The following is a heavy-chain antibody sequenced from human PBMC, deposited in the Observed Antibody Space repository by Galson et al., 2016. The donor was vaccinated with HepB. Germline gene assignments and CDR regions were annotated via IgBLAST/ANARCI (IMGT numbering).Heavy chain of an antibody. Sequence: SLRLSCAASGFTFSNYAMSWVRQAPGKGLEWVSAISGSGGSTYYADSVKGRFTISRDNSKNTLYLQMNSLSAEDPAVYYCAKVGGALIYRMSNWFDPWGQGTLVTVSS. D-gene: IGHD1-26*01. V-gene: IGHV3-23*01. CDR2: ISGSGGST. CDR3: AKVGGALIYRMSNWFDP. J-gene: IGHJ5*02. CDR1: GFTFSNYA.